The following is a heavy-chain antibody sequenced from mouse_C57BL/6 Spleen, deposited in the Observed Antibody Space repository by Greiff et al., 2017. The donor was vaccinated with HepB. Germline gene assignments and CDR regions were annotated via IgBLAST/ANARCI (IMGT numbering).Heavy chain of an antibody. CDR2: IYPGSGST. Sequence: QVQLQQPGAELVKPGASVKMSCKASGYTFTSYWITWVKQRPGQGLEWIGDIYPGSGSTNYNEKFKSKATLTVDTSSSTAYMQLSSLTSEDSAVYYCVRGSYGSTEWFAYWGQGTLVTVSA. V-gene: IGHV1-55*01. D-gene: IGHD1-1*01. J-gene: IGHJ3*01. CDR1: GYTFTSYW. CDR3: VRGSYGSTEWFAY.